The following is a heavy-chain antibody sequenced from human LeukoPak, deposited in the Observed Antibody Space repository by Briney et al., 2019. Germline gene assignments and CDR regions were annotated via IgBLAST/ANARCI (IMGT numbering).Heavy chain of an antibody. Sequence: GGSLRLPCAASGFTFSSYAMSWVRQAPGKGLEWVSAISGSGGSTYYADSVKGRFTISRDNSKNTLYLQMNSLRAEDTAVYYCAKNGYDFWSGSLDVWGQGTTVTVSS. CDR1: GFTFSSYA. J-gene: IGHJ6*02. D-gene: IGHD3-3*01. V-gene: IGHV3-23*01. CDR2: ISGSGGST. CDR3: AKNGYDFWSGSLDV.